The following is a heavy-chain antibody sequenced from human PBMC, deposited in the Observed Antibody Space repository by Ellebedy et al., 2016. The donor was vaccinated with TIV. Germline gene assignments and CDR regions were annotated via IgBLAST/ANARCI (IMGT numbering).Heavy chain of an antibody. Sequence: SGPTLVKPTQTLTLTCTFSGFSLSPSGVGVGWIRQPPGKAMEWLAVIYWNDIKHYNPSLKSRVTIIKDSSKDLVVLTMTNIDPVDTATYYCSYSRDSGGWYPGDWGQGTLVTVSS. CDR3: SYSRDSGGWYPGD. J-gene: IGHJ4*02. D-gene: IGHD6-19*01. CDR1: GFSLSPSGVG. V-gene: IGHV2-5*01. CDR2: IYWNDIK.